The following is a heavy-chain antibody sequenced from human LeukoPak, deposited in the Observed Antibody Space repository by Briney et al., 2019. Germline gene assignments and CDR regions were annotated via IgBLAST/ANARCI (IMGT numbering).Heavy chain of an antibody. Sequence: PGGSLRLSCEASGFTFSDYAMTWVRQAPGKGLEWVSIISAGGDNTDYADSARGRFTISRDNSKNTLHLQMNSLRAEDTAVYYCAKHRDTAGRCSRGTCYFPPSPPRYLDSWGQGTLVTVSS. J-gene: IGHJ4*02. V-gene: IGHV3-23*01. D-gene: IGHD2-15*01. CDR2: ISAGGDNT. CDR1: GFTFSDYA. CDR3: AKHRDTAGRCSRGTCYFPPSPPRYLDS.